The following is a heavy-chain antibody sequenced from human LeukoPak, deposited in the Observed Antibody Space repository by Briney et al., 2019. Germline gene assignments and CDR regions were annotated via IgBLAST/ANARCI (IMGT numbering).Heavy chain of an antibody. CDR3: AKGGGGGWYLGYFDY. Sequence: PGGALRLSCAASGFTFSSYAMSWVRQAPGKGLEWVSAISGSGGSTYYADSVKGRFTISRDNTKNTLYLQMNSLRAESTAVYYWAKGGGGGWYLGYFDYWGQGTLVTVSS. CDR2: ISGSGGST. D-gene: IGHD6-19*01. V-gene: IGHV3-23*01. CDR1: GFTFSSYA. J-gene: IGHJ4*02.